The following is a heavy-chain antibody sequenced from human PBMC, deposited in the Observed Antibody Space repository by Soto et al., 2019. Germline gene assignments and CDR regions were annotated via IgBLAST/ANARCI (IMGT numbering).Heavy chain of an antibody. J-gene: IGHJ4*02. CDR3: ARAIRGFSYVVDY. D-gene: IGHD5-18*01. Sequence: PVGSLRLSCAASGFTFSSHSINWVRQAPGKGLEWVSYISGSGATKYYADSVKGRFTISRDNARNSLYLQMSSLSDEDTAVYYRARAIRGFSYVVDYWGQGTLVTVSS. CDR1: GFTFSSHS. V-gene: IGHV3-48*02. CDR2: ISGSGATK.